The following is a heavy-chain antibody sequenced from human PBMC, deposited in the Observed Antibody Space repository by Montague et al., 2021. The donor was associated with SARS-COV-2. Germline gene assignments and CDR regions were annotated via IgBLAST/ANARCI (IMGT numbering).Heavy chain of an antibody. Sequence: SETLSLTCAVYGSSFNDYFWTWIRQPPEKGLEWIGEINHDGSTNYNPSLKSRLTISVDTSNNQFSLRLTSVTTSDTAVYYCARGRVTRAGFDYWGQGIRVIVSS. V-gene: IGHV4-34*01. CDR2: INHDGST. CDR3: ARGRVTRAGFDY. D-gene: IGHD2-21*02. CDR1: GSSFNDYF. J-gene: IGHJ4*02.